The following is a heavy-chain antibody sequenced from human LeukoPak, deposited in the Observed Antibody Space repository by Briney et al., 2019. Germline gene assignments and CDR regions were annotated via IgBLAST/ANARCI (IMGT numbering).Heavy chain of an antibody. D-gene: IGHD3-22*01. V-gene: IGHV3-21*01. Sequence: PGGSLRLSCAASGFTFSGDSMNWVRQAPGKGLEWVSSISSSSSYIYYADSVKGRFTISRDNAKNSLYLQMNSLRAEDTAVYYCARTSGTYDSSGYYFRWGQGTLVTVSS. J-gene: IGHJ4*02. CDR3: ARTSGTYDSSGYYFR. CDR2: ISSSSSYI. CDR1: GFTFSGDS.